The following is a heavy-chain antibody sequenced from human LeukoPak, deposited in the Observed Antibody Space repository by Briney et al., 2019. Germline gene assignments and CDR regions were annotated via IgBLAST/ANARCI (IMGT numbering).Heavy chain of an antibody. Sequence: ASVKVSCKVSGYTLTELSMHWVRQAPGKGLEWMGGFDPEDGETIYAQKFQGRVTMTEDTSTDTAYMELSSLRFEDTAVYYCATETHHYGDSHFDYWGQGTLVTVSS. CDR1: GYTLTELS. J-gene: IGHJ4*02. CDR3: ATETHHYGDSHFDY. V-gene: IGHV1-24*01. D-gene: IGHD4-17*01. CDR2: FDPEDGET.